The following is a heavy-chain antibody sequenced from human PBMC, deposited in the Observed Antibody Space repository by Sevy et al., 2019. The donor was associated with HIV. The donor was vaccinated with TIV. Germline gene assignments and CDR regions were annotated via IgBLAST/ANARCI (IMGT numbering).Heavy chain of an antibody. V-gene: IGHV3-48*03. CDR1: GFTFSSYE. Sequence: GGSLRLSCAASGFTFSSYEMNWVRQAPGKGLEWVSCISNSGTSKYYADSVKGRFTISRDSPKNSLYLQMNSLRAEDTAVYYCARGPHYYYGSSAFFDYWGQGTLVTVSS. CDR2: ISNSGTSK. J-gene: IGHJ4*02. D-gene: IGHD3-22*01. CDR3: ARGPHYYYGSSAFFDY.